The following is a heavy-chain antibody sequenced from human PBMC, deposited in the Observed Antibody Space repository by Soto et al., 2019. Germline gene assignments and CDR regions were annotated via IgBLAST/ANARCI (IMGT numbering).Heavy chain of an antibody. J-gene: IGHJ6*02. Sequence: QVQLVQSGAEVKKPGASVKVSCKASGYTFTSYGISWVRQAPGQGLEWMGWISAYNGNTNYAQKPQGRVTMTTDTSTSTAYMELRSLRSDDTAVYYCARGPYVFGEFDDRPYGMDVWGQGTTVTVSS. CDR3: ARGPYVFGEFDDRPYGMDV. D-gene: IGHD3-10*01. V-gene: IGHV1-18*01. CDR1: GYTFTSYG. CDR2: ISAYNGNT.